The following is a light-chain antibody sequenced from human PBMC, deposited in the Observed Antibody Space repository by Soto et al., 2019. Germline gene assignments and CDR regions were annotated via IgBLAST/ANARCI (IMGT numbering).Light chain of an antibody. J-gene: IGKJ2*01. V-gene: IGKV3-15*01. CDR3: QHYNYWPYT. CDR1: QTIDNT. CDR2: DAS. Sequence: EIVMTQSTATLSLSPGERATLSCRASQTIDNTLAWYQRKPGQAPRLLIYDASTRATGVPARFSGSGSGTDFTLTISSLQSEDLAVYYCQHYNYWPYTFGQGTKVDIK.